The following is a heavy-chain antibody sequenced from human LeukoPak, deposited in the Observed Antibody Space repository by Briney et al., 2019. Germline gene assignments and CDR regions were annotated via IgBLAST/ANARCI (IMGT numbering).Heavy chain of an antibody. V-gene: IGHV3-33*01. CDR1: GFTLSSYG. CDR2: IWNDGTNK. J-gene: IGHJ4*02. Sequence: GGSLRLSCAASGFTLSSYGMHWVRQAPGKGLEWVAVIWNDGTNKYYADSVKGRFTISRDNSKNTLYLQMNSLRAEDTAVYYCARDLYADYVWGSFDYWGQGTLVTVSS. D-gene: IGHD3-16*01. CDR3: ARDLYADYVWGSFDY.